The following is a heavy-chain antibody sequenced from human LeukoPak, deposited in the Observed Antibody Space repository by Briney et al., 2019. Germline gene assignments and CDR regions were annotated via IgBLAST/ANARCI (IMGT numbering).Heavy chain of an antibody. V-gene: IGHV3-30*04. CDR3: ARGISVFQVLLN. D-gene: IGHD2-21*01. Sequence: GGSLRLSCAASGFTFSSYAMHWVRQAPGKGLEWVAVISYDGSNKYYADSVKGRFTISKDNSKNTLYLQMNSLRAEGTAVYYCARGISVFQVLLNWGQGTLVTVSS. J-gene: IGHJ4*02. CDR1: GFTFSSYA. CDR2: ISYDGSNK.